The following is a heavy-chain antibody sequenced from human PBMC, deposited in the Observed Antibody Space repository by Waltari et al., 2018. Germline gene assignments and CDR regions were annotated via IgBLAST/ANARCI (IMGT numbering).Heavy chain of an antibody. V-gene: IGHV3-30*03. D-gene: IGHD2-15*01. CDR2: ISYDGSDK. CDR1: GVPFSNYI. J-gene: IGHJ4*02. CDR3: ARDSPWQLVVVVAAYYFDY. Sequence: QVQLVESGGGGVQPGRSPRLSGAASGVPFSNYIMHCVRQAPGKGLEWVALISYDGSDKYYADSVKGRFTISRDNSKNTVYLQMNNLRAEDTAVYYCARDSPWQLVVVVAAYYFDYWGQGTLVTVSS.